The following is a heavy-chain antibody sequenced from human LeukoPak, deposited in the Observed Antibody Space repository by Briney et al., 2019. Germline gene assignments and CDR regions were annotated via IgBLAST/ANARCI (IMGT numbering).Heavy chain of an antibody. CDR2: ISGGVGSA. CDR1: GFTFRKYD. D-gene: IGHD4-23*01. V-gene: IGHV3-23*01. J-gene: IGHJ6*03. Sequence: GGSLRLSCAAYGFTFRKYDMGWGRQAAGKGVEWVREISGGVGSAYYADSVNGRFPISRDNSNHTLYLQMKPLRAEDTAVYYCAKRGGNSVIYYYNYMDVWGKGTTVTVSS. CDR3: AKRGGNSVIYYYNYMDV.